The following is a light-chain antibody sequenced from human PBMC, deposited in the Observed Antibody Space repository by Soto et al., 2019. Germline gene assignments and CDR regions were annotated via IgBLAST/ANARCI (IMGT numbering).Light chain of an antibody. J-gene: IGKJ5*01. CDR2: AAS. Sequence: DIQMTQSPSSLSASVGDRVTITCRASQGISNFLAWYQQKPGKVPKLLISAASTLQSGVPSRFSGSGSGTDFTLTITSLQPEAVATYYCQKYSSVITFGQGTRLDIK. CDR3: QKYSSVIT. CDR1: QGISNF. V-gene: IGKV1-27*01.